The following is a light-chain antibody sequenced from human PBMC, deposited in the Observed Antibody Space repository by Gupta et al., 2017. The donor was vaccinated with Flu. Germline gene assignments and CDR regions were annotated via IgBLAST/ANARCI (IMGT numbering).Light chain of an antibody. V-gene: IGLV8-61*01. CDR1: SGSVSADDY. CDR2: STN. J-gene: IGLJ3*02. CDR3: VLYMGGGISM. Sequence: TVTLTCGLTSGSVSADDYPSWYKQNPGQAPRTLIYSTNTRSSGVPDRFSGSILGNKAALTITGAQADDESDYYCVLYMGGGISMFGGGTKLTVL.